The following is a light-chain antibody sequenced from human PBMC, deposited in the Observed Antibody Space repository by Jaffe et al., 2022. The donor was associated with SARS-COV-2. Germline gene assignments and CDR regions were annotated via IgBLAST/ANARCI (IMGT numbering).Light chain of an antibody. CDR3: QQCDDLPIT. CDR2: GAS. CDR1: HDIKKY. J-gene: IGKJ5*01. Sequence: DIQMTQSPSSLSASVGDRVTITCQASHDIKKYLNWYQHKPGKAPKLLIYGASTLESGVPSRFSGSGSGTDFAFIISSLQPEDIATYYCQQCDDLPITFGQGTRLEIK. V-gene: IGKV1-33*01.